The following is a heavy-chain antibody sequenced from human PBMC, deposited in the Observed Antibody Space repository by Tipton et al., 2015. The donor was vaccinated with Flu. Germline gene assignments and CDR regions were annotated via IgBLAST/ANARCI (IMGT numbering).Heavy chain of an antibody. CDR3: ARVVANLPNP. CDR2: IYHTGST. V-gene: IGHV4-38-2*02. CDR1: GYSISSGYY. J-gene: IGHJ5*02. Sequence: TLSLTCTVSGYSISSGYYWGWIRQPPGKGLEWIGSIYHTGSTFYNPSLMSRVTVSVDTSRSQFSLKLTSVTATDTAVYYCARVVANLPNPWGQGTLVTVSS. D-gene: IGHD1-1*01.